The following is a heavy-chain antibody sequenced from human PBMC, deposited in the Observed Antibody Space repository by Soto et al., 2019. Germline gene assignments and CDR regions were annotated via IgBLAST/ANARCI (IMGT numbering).Heavy chain of an antibody. CDR3: VKTTGLPGFDF. Sequence: EVQLVESGGGLIQPGGSLRLSCAASGFTVSSKYMTWVRQAPGKGLEWVSVIYGGGTTYYADSVKGRFTISRDNSKNTLYLQMNSLRAEDTAVYYCVKTTGLPGFDFWGQGTLVTVSS. V-gene: IGHV3-53*01. CDR1: GFTVSSKY. CDR2: IYGGGTT. J-gene: IGHJ4*02. D-gene: IGHD1-1*01.